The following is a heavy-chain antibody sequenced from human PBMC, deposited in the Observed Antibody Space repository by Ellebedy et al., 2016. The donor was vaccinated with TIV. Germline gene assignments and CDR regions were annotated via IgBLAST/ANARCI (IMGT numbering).Heavy chain of an antibody. J-gene: IGHJ4*02. CDR2: ISADGSSI. V-gene: IGHV3-23*01. CDR1: GFTFSSFA. D-gene: IGHD3-22*01. CDR3: AKGSSSGFNYDRVGFEY. Sequence: GESLKISCAASGFTFSSFAMHWVRQAPGKGLEWLSVISADGSSITTADSVKGRFTVTRDNSKNTVYLQMNRLRAEDTAVYYCAKGSSSGFNYDRVGFEYWGQGTLVTVSS.